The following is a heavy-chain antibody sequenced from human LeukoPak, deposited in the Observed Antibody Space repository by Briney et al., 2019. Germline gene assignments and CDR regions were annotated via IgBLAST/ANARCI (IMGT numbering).Heavy chain of an antibody. CDR2: IRSKANSYAT. Sequence: GESLKLSCAASGFTFSVSAMHWVRQASGKGLEWVGRIRSKANSYATAYAASVKGRFTISRDDSKNTAYLQMNSLKTEDTAVYYCTSRDCSSTSCYRDPTYYFYYMDVWGKGTTVTVSS. J-gene: IGHJ6*03. V-gene: IGHV3-73*01. CDR1: GFTFSVSA. D-gene: IGHD2-2*01. CDR3: TSRDCSSTSCYRDPTYYFYYMDV.